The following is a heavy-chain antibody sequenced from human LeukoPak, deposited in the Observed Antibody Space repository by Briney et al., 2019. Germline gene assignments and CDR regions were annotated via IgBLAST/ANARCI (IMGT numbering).Heavy chain of an antibody. CDR3: ARGVVRGVPFHGDV. Sequence: GGSLRLSCAASGFTVSSNYMSWVRQAPGKGLEWVSVLYSGGSTYYADSVKGRFTISRDSSNNTLYLQMNSLRAEDTAIYYCARGVVRGVPFHGDVWGQGTTVTVSS. V-gene: IGHV3-53*01. D-gene: IGHD3-10*01. J-gene: IGHJ6*02. CDR1: GFTVSSNY. CDR2: LYSGGST.